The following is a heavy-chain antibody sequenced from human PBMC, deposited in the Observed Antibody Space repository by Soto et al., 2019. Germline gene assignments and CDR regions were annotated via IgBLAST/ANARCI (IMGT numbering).Heavy chain of an antibody. D-gene: IGHD1-26*01. V-gene: IGHV4-61*05. Sequence: SETLSLTCTVSGGSISSSSYYWGWIRQPPGKGLEWIGYNSYSGSTDYNPSLKGRVTISVDTSKNQFSLKLSSATAADTAVYYCARHGGSYSFDYWGQGTLVTVSS. CDR3: ARHGGSYSFDY. CDR1: GGSISSSSYY. CDR2: NSYSGST. J-gene: IGHJ4*02.